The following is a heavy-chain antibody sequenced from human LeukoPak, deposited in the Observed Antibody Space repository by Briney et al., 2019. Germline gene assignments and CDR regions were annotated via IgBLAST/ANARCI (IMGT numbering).Heavy chain of an antibody. V-gene: IGHV1-69*04. Sequence: GASVKVSCKASGGTFSSYAISWVRQAPGQGLEWMGRIIPILGIANYAQKFQGRVTITADKSTSTAYMELSSLRSEDTAVYYCARDHNTLTGYYDYWGQGTLVTVSS. CDR1: GGTFSSYA. CDR3: ARDHNTLTGYYDY. J-gene: IGHJ4*02. D-gene: IGHD3-9*01. CDR2: IIPILGIA.